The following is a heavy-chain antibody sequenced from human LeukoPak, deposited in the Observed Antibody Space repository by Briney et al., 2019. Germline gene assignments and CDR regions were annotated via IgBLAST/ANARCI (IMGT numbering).Heavy chain of an antibody. CDR3: ARRALVVATSYWYFDL. D-gene: IGHD2-15*01. J-gene: IGHJ2*01. V-gene: IGHV3-23*01. CDR2: ISGSGGGT. Sequence: GGSLRLSCAASEFTFSSYAMSWVRQAPGKGLEWVSGISGSGGGTFYADSVEGRFTISRDNSQNTLYLQINSLRAEDTAVYSCARRALVVATSYWYFDLWGRGTLVTVSS. CDR1: EFTFSSYA.